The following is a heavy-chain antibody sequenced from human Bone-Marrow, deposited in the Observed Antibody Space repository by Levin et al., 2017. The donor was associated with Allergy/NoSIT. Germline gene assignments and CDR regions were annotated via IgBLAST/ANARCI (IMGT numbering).Heavy chain of an antibody. D-gene: IGHD1-1*01. CDR1: GINFRDTW. CDR3: TTDRIRLGTLGTVQYYGMDV. J-gene: IGHJ6*02. CDR2: VKVESGSGTT. Sequence: GGSLRLSCAAAGINFRDTWMSWVRRAPGKGLEWVGRVKVESGSGTTDYGAPVKGRFTISRDVSKNTLYLQMTSVKSEDTAVYYCTTDRIRLGTLGTVQYYGMDVWGQGTTVTVTS. V-gene: IGHV3-15*01.